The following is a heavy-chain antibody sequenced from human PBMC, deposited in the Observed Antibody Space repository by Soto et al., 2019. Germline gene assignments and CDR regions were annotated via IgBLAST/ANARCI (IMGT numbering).Heavy chain of an antibody. CDR1: GGSISSYY. Sequence: SETLSLTCTVSGGSISSYYWSWIRQPPGKGLEWIGYIYYSGSTNYNPSLKSRVTISVDTSKNQFSLKLSSVTAADTAVYYCARDLRIAAAGSNWFDPWGQGTLVPSPQ. D-gene: IGHD6-13*01. J-gene: IGHJ5*02. V-gene: IGHV4-59*01. CDR2: IYYSGST. CDR3: ARDLRIAAAGSNWFDP.